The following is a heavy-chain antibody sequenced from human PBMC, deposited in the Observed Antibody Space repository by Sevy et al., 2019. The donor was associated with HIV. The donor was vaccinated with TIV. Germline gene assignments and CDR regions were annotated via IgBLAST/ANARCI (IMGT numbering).Heavy chain of an antibody. J-gene: IGHJ4*02. CDR1: GYTFTGYY. V-gene: IGHV1-2*06. D-gene: IGHD4-17*01. Sequence: ASLKVSCKASGYTFTGYYMHWVRQAPGQGLEWMGRINPNSGGTNYAQKFQGRVTMTRDTSISTAYMELSRLRSDDTAVYYCARLATVTMSPGGYRGQGTLVTVSS. CDR3: ARLATVTMSPGGY. CDR2: INPNSGGT.